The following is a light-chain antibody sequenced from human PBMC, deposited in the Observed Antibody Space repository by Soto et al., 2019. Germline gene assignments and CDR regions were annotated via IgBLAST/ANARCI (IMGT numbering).Light chain of an antibody. Sequence: DIQMTQSPSSLSASVRDRVTITCRASQKISPYLNWYQQKPGKAPRLLVYAASTLQSGVPSRFSGSGSETDFTLTIDSLQPDDFATYYCQQTFSTPHTFGQGTKLEIK. CDR2: AAS. V-gene: IGKV1-39*01. CDR1: QKISPY. J-gene: IGKJ2*01. CDR3: QQTFSTPHT.